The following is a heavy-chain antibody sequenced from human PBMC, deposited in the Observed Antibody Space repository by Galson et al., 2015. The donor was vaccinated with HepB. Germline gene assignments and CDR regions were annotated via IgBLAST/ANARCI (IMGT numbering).Heavy chain of an antibody. CDR1: GFTFSSYA. CDR3: AKAFIVVVIAPGNMDV. Sequence: SLRLSCAASGFTFSSYAMSWVRQAPGKGLEWVSAISGSGGSTYYADSVKGRFTISRDNSKNTLYLQMNSLRAEDTAVYYCAKAFIVVVIAPGNMDVWGKGTTVTVSS. CDR2: ISGSGGST. D-gene: IGHD2-21*01. V-gene: IGHV3-23*01. J-gene: IGHJ6*03.